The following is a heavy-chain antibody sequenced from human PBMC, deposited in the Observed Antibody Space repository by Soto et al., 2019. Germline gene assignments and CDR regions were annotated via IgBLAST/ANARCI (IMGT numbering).Heavy chain of an antibody. V-gene: IGHV5-51*01. D-gene: IGHD2-2*01. CDR3: ARGRXPGYCSSTSCHHDAFDI. CDR2: IYPGDSDT. J-gene: IGHJ3*02. CDR1: GYSFTIYW. Sequence: GESLKISCKGSGYSFTIYWIGWVRQMPGKGLEWMGIIYPGDSDTRYSPSFQGQVTISADKSISTAYLQWSSLKASDTAMYYCARGRXPGYCSSTSCHHDAFDIWGLGTMVTVSS.